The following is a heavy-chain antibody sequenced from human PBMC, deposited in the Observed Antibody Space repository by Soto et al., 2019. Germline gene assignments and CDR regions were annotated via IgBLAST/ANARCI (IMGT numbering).Heavy chain of an antibody. D-gene: IGHD3-3*01. J-gene: IGHJ5*02. CDR2: ISSSSSYI. CDR1: GFTFSSYS. V-gene: IGHV3-21*01. CDR3: ARDGEEDYYDFWSGYWGQSENEKNWFDP. Sequence: GGSLRLSCAASGFTFSSYSMNWVRQAPGKGLEWVSSISSSSSYIYYADSVKGRFTISRDNAKNSLYLQMNSLRAEDTAVYYCARDGEEDYYDFWSGYWGQSENEKNWFDPWGQGTLVTVSS.